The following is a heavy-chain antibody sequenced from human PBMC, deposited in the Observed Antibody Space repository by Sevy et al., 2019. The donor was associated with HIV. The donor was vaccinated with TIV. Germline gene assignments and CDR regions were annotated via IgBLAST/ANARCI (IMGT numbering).Heavy chain of an antibody. D-gene: IGHD3-3*02. J-gene: IGHJ5*02. CDR1: GYSFTNYG. CDR3: AKEGINISSWFDP. CDR2: ISGYNGYT. V-gene: IGHV1-18*01. Sequence: ASVKVSCKASGYSFTNYGIGWVRQAPGQGLEWMGWISGYNGYTNYAQNLQGRVTMTTDTSKSTAFMELRSLRSDDTAIYYCAKEGINISSWFDPWRQGTLVTVSS.